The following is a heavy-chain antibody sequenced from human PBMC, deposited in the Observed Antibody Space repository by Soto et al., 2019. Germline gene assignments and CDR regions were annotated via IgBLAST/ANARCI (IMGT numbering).Heavy chain of an antibody. Sequence: GGSLRLSCATSGLTFSNCDMSWVRQAPGGGLEWVSSMSGSSSTTYYADSVRGRFTISRDRSKNTLYLQMSSLRAEDTALYYCAKNQERELPRVIDFWGQGTLVTVSS. V-gene: IGHV3-23*01. D-gene: IGHD1-7*01. CDR2: MSGSSSTT. CDR3: AKNQERELPRVIDF. J-gene: IGHJ4*02. CDR1: GLTFSNCD.